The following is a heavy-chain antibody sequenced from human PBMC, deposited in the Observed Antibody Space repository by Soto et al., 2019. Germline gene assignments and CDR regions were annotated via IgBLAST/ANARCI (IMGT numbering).Heavy chain of an antibody. V-gene: IGHV1-46*01. J-gene: IGHJ4*02. CDR1: GYTFTSYY. Sequence: QVQLVQSGAEVKKPGASVKVSCKASGYTFTSYYMHWVRQAPGQGLEWMGRINPSGGSTSYAQKFRVRVTMTRDTSTSTVYMELSSLRSEDTAVYYCARGWITFGGVIAPSDYWGQGTLVTVSS. CDR2: INPSGGST. CDR3: ARGWITFGGVIAPSDY. D-gene: IGHD3-16*02.